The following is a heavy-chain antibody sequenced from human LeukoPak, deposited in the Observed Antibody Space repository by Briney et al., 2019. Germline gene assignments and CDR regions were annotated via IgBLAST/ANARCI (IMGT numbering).Heavy chain of an antibody. Sequence: SVKVSCKASGGTFSSYTISWVRQAPGQGLEWMGRIIPILGIANYAQKFQGRVTITADKSTSTAYMELSSLRSEDTSVYYCARTTTVTREYFQHWGQGTLVTVSS. CDR3: ARTTTVTREYFQH. CDR1: GGTFSSYT. D-gene: IGHD4-11*01. J-gene: IGHJ1*01. CDR2: IIPILGIA. V-gene: IGHV1-69*02.